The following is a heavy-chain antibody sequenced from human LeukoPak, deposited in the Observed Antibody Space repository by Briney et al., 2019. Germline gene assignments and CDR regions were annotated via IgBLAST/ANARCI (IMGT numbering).Heavy chain of an antibody. Sequence: GGSLRLSCAASGFTFSNAWMSWVRQAPGKGLEWVGRIKSKTDGGTTDYAAPVKGRFTISRDDSKNTLYLQMNGLKTEDTAVYYCTTDPLVGAKVFDYWGQGTLVTVSS. V-gene: IGHV3-15*01. CDR2: IKSKTDGGTT. J-gene: IGHJ4*02. D-gene: IGHD1-26*01. CDR1: GFTFSNAW. CDR3: TTDPLVGAKVFDY.